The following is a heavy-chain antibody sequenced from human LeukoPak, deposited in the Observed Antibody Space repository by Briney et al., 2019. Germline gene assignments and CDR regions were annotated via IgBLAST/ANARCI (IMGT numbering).Heavy chain of an antibody. V-gene: IGHV3-23*01. CDR3: AKTDTAMVTGYDY. D-gene: IGHD5-18*01. CDR1: GFTFSSYA. J-gene: IGHJ4*02. CDR2: ISGSGGST. Sequence: PGGSLRLSCAASGFTFSSYAMSWVRQAPGKGLEWVSAISGSGGSTYYADSVKGRFTISRDNSKNTLYLQTNSLRAEDTAVYYCAKTDTAMVTGYDYWGQGTLVTVSS.